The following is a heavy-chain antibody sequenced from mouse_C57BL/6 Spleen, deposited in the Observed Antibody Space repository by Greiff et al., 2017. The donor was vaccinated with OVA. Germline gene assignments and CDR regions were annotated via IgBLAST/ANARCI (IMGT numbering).Heavy chain of an antibody. J-gene: IGHJ4*01. D-gene: IGHD1-1*01. CDR3: ARGGVYYGSSYDYAMDY. Sequence: EVQLQQSGPELVKPGASVKISCKASGYTFTDYYMNWVKQSHGKSLEWIGDINPNNGGTSYNQKFKGKATLTVDKSSSTAYMELRSLTSEDSAVYYCARGGVYYGSSYDYAMDYWGQGTSVTVSS. CDR2: INPNNGGT. CDR1: GYTFTDYY. V-gene: IGHV1-26*01.